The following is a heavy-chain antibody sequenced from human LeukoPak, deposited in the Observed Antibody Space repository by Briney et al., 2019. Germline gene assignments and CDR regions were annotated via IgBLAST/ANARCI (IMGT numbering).Heavy chain of an antibody. D-gene: IGHD6-19*01. J-gene: IGHJ4*02. V-gene: IGHV1-69*06. CDR3: ARGFHSSGWYESFDY. Sequence: ASVKVSCKASGGTFSSYAISWVRQAPGQGLEWMGGIIPIFGTANYAQKFQGRVTITADKSTSTAYMELSSLRSEDTAVYYCARGFHSSGWYESFDYWGQGTLVTVSS. CDR2: IIPIFGTA. CDR1: GGTFSSYA.